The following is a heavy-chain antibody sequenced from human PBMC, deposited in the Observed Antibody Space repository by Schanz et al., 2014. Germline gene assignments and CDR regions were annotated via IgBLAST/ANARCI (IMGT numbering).Heavy chain of an antibody. CDR1: GGSISSIGFY. V-gene: IGHV4-39*01. J-gene: IGHJ4*02. CDR2: MYYSGST. Sequence: QLQLQESGPGLVNPSETLSLTCTVSGGSISSIGFYWGWIRQPPGKGLEWIGRMYYSGSTYYNPSHRRRVPISGNTSKTQFSRKRSSVTAAETAVYYCARLSAIFGVVTTYYFDYWGQGTLVTVSS. D-gene: IGHD3-3*01. CDR3: ARLSAIFGVVTTYYFDY.